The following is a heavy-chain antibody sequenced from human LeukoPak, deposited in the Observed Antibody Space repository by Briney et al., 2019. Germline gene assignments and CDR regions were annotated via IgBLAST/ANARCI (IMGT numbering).Heavy chain of an antibody. V-gene: IGHV4-34*01. D-gene: IGHD3-10*01. J-gene: IGHJ4*02. CDR3: ARGVLHRLWFGEVVFDY. Sequence: SETLSLTCAVYGESLNYYYWSWIRQSPGKGLEWIGDIFDGKTINYNPSLKSRVTISAATSSQQFSLNLKSVTAADTAVYYCARGVLHRLWFGEVVFDYWGQGTLVTVSS. CDR1: GESLNYYY. CDR2: IFDGKTI.